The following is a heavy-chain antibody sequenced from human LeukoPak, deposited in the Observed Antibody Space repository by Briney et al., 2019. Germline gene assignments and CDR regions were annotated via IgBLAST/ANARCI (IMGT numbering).Heavy chain of an antibody. CDR1: GYTFTSDD. J-gene: IGHJ4*02. Sequence: GASVKVSRKASGYTFTSDDINWVRQATGQGLEWMGWMNPNSGNTGYAQKFQGRVTMTRNTSISTAYMELSSLRSEDTAVYYCARGRKIEMTYYDFWSGYYTDGDYWGQGTLVTVSS. CDR3: ARGRKIEMTYYDFWSGYYTDGDY. V-gene: IGHV1-8*01. CDR2: MNPNSGNT. D-gene: IGHD3-3*01.